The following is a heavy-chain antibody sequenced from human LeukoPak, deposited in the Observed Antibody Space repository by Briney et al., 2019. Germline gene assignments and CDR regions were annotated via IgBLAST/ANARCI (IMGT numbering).Heavy chain of an antibody. J-gene: IGHJ5*02. V-gene: IGHV3-21*01. CDR1: GFTFSRYW. D-gene: IGHD2/OR15-2a*01. CDR3: VRVRTTNWFDP. Sequence: PGGSLRLSCAASGFTFSRYWMHWVRQAPGKGLEWVSCMSSSSRYIYYADSVKGRFTISRDNANNSLYLQMSSLRAEDTAVYYCVRVRTTNWFDPWGQGTLVTVSS. CDR2: MSSSSRYI.